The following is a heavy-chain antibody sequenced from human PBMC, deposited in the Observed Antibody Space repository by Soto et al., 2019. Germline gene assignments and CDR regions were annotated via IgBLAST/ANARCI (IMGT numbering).Heavy chain of an antibody. CDR1: GGSISSYY. Sequence: SETLSLTCPVSGGSISSYYWTWIRQPPGKGLEWIGYIYYSGSTNYNPSLKSRVTISVDTSKNQFSLKLSSVTAADTAVYYCARHPYYDFWSGYYHSDYYYMDVWGKGTTVTVSS. J-gene: IGHJ6*03. V-gene: IGHV4-59*08. CDR3: ARHPYYDFWSGYYHSDYYYMDV. CDR2: IYYSGST. D-gene: IGHD3-3*01.